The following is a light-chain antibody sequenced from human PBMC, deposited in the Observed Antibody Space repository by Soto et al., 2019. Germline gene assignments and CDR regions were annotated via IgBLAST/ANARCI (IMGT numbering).Light chain of an antibody. V-gene: IGLV1-40*01. CDR2: GNT. CDR3: QSHDNSLSGFYV. CDR1: SSNSGAGYA. Sequence: QSVRTQPPSVSGAPGQRVTISCTGSSSNSGAGYAVHWYQQLPGTGPKLLIYGNTIRPSGVPDRFSGSRSGTSASLAITGLRAGDEADYYCQSHDNSLSGFYVCGTGTKVTVL. J-gene: IGLJ1*01.